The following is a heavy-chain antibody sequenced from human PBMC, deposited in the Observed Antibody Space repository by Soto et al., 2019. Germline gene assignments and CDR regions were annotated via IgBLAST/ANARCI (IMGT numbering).Heavy chain of an antibody. V-gene: IGHV3-23*01. J-gene: IGHJ4*02. CDR3: ASRSSGWYFDY. Sequence: EVQLLESGGGLVQPGGSLRLSCAASGFTFSSYAMNWVRQGPGKGLEWVSVISGSGGSTYYADSVKGRFTISRDNSKNTLYLQMNSLRAENTAVYCCASRSSGWYFDYWGQGTLVTVSS. D-gene: IGHD6-19*01. CDR2: ISGSGGST. CDR1: GFTFSSYA.